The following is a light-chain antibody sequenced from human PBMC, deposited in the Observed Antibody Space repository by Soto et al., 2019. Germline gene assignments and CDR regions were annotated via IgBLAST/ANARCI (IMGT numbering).Light chain of an antibody. J-gene: IGLJ1*01. CDR1: SSNIGTYS. V-gene: IGLV1-44*01. CDR2: SDN. Sequence: QSVLTQPPSASGTPGQRVTISCSGSSSNIGTYSVSWYQHFPGTAPRLLIYSDNQRPSGVPDRFSASKSGASASLAISGLQSEDEADYYCNSYTSNNTYVFGTGTKLTVL. CDR3: NSYTSNNTYV.